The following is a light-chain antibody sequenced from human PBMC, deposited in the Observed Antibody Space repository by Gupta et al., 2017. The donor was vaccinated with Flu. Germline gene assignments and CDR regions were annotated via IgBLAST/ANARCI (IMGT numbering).Light chain of an antibody. J-gene: IGKJ4*01. V-gene: IGKV3-11*01. CDR3: QQRSTWPPALT. Sequence: ELVLTQSPATLSLSPGVRATLSCRASQSIDSFLAWYQQKPGQTPRLLIYDASNRATGIPARFSGSGSETDFTLTISSLEPEDFAVYYCQQRSTWPPALTFGGGTKVEI. CDR2: DAS. CDR1: QSIDSF.